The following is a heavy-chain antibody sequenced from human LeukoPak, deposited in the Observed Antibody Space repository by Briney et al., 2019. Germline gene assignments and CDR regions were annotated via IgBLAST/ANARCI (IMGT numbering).Heavy chain of an antibody. D-gene: IGHD2-8*01. CDR1: GFTFSSYG. Sequence: GRSLRLSCAASGFTFSSYGMHWVRQAPGKGLEWVPVIWYDGSNKYYADSVKGRFTISRDNSKNTLYLQMNSLRAEDTAVYYCAKDFGGLVYAILGLDYWGQGTLVTVSS. CDR3: AKDFGGLVYAILGLDY. V-gene: IGHV3-33*06. J-gene: IGHJ4*02. CDR2: IWYDGSNK.